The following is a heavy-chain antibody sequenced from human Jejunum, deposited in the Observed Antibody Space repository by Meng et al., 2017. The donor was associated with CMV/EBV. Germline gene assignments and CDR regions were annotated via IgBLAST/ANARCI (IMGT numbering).Heavy chain of an antibody. CDR3: GDPPAGY. V-gene: IGHV4/OR15-8*02. J-gene: IGHJ4*02. Sequence: QVQMQVSGPGLVKPSVTLSLTCVVSGGSLIGTNWLNWVRQHPGGGLEWIGEIFHSGATNYNPSLKSRVTISIDNSKNQFSLKLTSMTAADTAVYFCGDPPAGYWGQGILVTVSS. CDR1: GGSLIGTNW. CDR2: IFHSGAT.